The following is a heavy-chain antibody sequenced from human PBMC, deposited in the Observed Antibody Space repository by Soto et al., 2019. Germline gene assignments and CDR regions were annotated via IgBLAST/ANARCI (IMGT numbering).Heavy chain of an antibody. D-gene: IGHD2-2*01. V-gene: IGHV3-23*01. Sequence: EVQLLESGGGLVQPGGSLRLSCAASGLTFSSYAMSWVRQAPGKGLEWVSAISGSGGSTYYADSVKGRFTISRDNSKNTLYLQMNSLRAEDTAVYYCAKAPSTEDHYYYYMDVWGKGTTVTVSS. CDR2: ISGSGGST. J-gene: IGHJ6*03. CDR1: GLTFSSYA. CDR3: AKAPSTEDHYYYYMDV.